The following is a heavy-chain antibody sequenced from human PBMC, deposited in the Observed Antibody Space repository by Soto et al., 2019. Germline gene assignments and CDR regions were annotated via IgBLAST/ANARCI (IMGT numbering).Heavy chain of an antibody. V-gene: IGHV1-2*04. Sequence: GASVKVSCKASGYTFTDYYIHWVRQTPGQGLEWMGLIKPNTGDTNNPQKFQGWVTMTRDTSSDTAYMEVSNLKADDTAVYFCARDRKAARYGWYAMDVWGQGTSVTVSS. CDR3: ARDRKAARYGWYAMDV. CDR2: IKPNTGDT. D-gene: IGHD6-6*01. CDR1: GYTFTDYY. J-gene: IGHJ6*02.